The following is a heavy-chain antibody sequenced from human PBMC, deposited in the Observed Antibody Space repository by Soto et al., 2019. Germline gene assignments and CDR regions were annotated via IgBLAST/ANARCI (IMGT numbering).Heavy chain of an antibody. CDR3: AREWDDYGDYALFDY. V-gene: IGHV3-33*01. CDR1: GFTFSSYD. D-gene: IGHD4-17*01. CDR2: IWYDGSNK. Sequence: QVQLVESGGGVVQPGRSLRLSCAASGFTFSSYDMHWVRQAPGKGLEWVAVIWYDGSNKYYADSVKGRFTISRDNSKNTLYLQMNSLRAEDTAVYYCAREWDDYGDYALFDYWGQGTLVTVSS. J-gene: IGHJ4*02.